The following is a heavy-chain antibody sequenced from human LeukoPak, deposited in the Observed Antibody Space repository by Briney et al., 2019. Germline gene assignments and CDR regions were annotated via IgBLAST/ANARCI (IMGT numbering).Heavy chain of an antibody. Sequence: PSETLSLTCSVSGGSISSSSYYWDWIRQPPGKGLEWIGSIYYSGSTYYNPSLKSRVTISVDTSKNQFSLKLSSVTAADTAVYYCARDGSGYYQYYFDYWGQGTLVTVSS. CDR1: GGSISSSSYY. D-gene: IGHD3-22*01. CDR3: ARDGSGYYQYYFDY. V-gene: IGHV4-39*02. CDR2: IYYSGST. J-gene: IGHJ4*02.